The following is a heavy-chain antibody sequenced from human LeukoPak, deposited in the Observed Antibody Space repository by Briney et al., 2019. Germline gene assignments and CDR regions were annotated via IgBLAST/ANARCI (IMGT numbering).Heavy chain of an antibody. CDR2: ISGSGGST. V-gene: IGHV3-23*01. CDR1: GFTFSSYG. J-gene: IGHJ4*02. Sequence: PGGTLRLSCAASGFTFSSYGMSWVRQAPGKGLEWVSAISGSGGSTYYADSVKGRFTISRDNSKNTLYLQMNSLRAGDTAVYYCAKGGRSANYYGSGGDYWGQGTLVTVSS. CDR3: AKGGRSANYYGSGGDY. D-gene: IGHD3-10*01.